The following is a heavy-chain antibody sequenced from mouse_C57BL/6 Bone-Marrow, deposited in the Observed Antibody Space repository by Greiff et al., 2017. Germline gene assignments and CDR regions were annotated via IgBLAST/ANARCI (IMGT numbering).Heavy chain of an antibody. CDR2: INPSTGGT. CDR1: GYSFTGYY. V-gene: IGHV1-42*01. CDR3: ARSGDYVFAY. Sequence: VQLQQSGPELVKPGASVKISCKASGYSFTGYYMNWVKQSPEKSLEWIGEINPSTGGTTYNQKFKAKATLTVDKSSSTAYMQLTSLTSEDSAVYYCARSGDYVFAYWGQGTLVTVSA. J-gene: IGHJ3*01. D-gene: IGHD2-4*01.